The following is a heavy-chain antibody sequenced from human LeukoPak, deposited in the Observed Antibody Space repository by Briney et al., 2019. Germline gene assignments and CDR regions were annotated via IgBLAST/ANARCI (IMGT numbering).Heavy chain of an antibody. CDR3: ARVEIQLWYFDY. D-gene: IGHD5-18*01. CDR1: GFTVSSNY. V-gene: IGHV3-53*01. Sequence: PGGSLRLSCAASGFTVSSNYMSWVRQAPGKGLEWVSVIYSGGSTYYADSVKGRFTISRDNSKNTLYLQMNSLRAEDTAVYYCARVEIQLWYFDYWGQGTLVTVSS. CDR2: IYSGGST. J-gene: IGHJ4*02.